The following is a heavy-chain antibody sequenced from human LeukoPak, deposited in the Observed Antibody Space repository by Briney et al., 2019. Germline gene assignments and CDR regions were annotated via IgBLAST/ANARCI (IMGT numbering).Heavy chain of an antibody. J-gene: IGHJ4*02. CDR3: TLYNF. CDR2: INGGNGDT. V-gene: IGHV1-3*03. Sequence: ASVKVSCKASGTTFSNYAISWVRQAPGQSLEWMGGINGGNGDTKYSHELQERVTFSRDTSTNTAYMELSSLRSEDMAVYYCTLYNFWGQGTLVTVSS. CDR1: GTTFSNYA. D-gene: IGHD3/OR15-3a*01.